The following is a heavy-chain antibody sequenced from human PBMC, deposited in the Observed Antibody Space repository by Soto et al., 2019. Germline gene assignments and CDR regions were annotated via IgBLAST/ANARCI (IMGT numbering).Heavy chain of an antibody. V-gene: IGHV3-48*02. J-gene: IGHJ4*02. D-gene: IGHD1-26*01. CDR1: GFTFSSYS. CDR2: ISSRSSTM. CDR3: ARDSTDADSGSYSGDY. Sequence: EVQLVESGGGLVQPGGSLRLSCAASGFTFSSYSLNWVRQAPGQGLEWVSYISSRSSTMYYADSVKGRFTISRDNAKNALVLHMNSLRDEDTAVYYCARDSTDADSGSYSGDYWGQGTLVTVSS.